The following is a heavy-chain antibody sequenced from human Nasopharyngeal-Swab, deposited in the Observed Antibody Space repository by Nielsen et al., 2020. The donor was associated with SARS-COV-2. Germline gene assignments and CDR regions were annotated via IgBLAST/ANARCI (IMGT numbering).Heavy chain of an antibody. D-gene: IGHD6-13*01. CDR2: IYYSGST. CDR3: ARDRTAAPEIWFDP. CDR1: GGSISSGGYY. Sequence: SETLSLTCTVSGGSISSGGYYWSWIRQHPGKGLEWIGYIYYSGSTYYNPSLKSRVTISVDTSKNQFSLKLSSVTAADTAVYYCARDRTAAPEIWFDPWGQGTLVTVSS. V-gene: IGHV4-31*03. J-gene: IGHJ5*02.